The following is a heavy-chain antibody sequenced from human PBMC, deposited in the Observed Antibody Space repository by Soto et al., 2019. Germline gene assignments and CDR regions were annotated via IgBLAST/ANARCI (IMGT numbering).Heavy chain of an antibody. D-gene: IGHD1-26*01. J-gene: IGHJ5*02. CDR3: ARHGIRPNWSDP. CDR2: IYYSGST. CDR1: GGSLSSSSYY. V-gene: IGHV4-39*01. Sequence: QLQLHESGPGLVKPSETLSLTCTVSGGSLSSSSYYWGWIRQPPGKGLAWIGSIYYSGSTYYNPSLKSRVTISVDTSKNQFSLKLSPVTAADTAVYYCARHGIRPNWSDPWGQGTLVTVSS.